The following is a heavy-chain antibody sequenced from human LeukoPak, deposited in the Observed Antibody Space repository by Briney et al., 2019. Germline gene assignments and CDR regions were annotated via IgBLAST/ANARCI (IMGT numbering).Heavy chain of an antibody. D-gene: IGHD3-10*01. V-gene: IGHV4-34*01. CDR2: INHSGST. J-gene: IGHJ3*02. CDR1: GGSFSGYY. CDR3: ARDITMVRDPAFDI. Sequence: SETLSLTCAVYGGSFSGYYWSWIRQPPGKGLEWIGEINHSGSTNYNPSLKSRVTISVDTSKNQFSLKLSSVTAADTAVYYCARDITMVRDPAFDIWGQGTMVTVSS.